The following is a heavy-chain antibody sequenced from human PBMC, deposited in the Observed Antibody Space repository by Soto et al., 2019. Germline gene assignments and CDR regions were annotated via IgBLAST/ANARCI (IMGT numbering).Heavy chain of an antibody. CDR1: AFTFNNYA. J-gene: IGHJ4*02. Sequence: CAASAFTFNNYAMSWVRQAPGKGLEWVSGIGGSGRTTYYADSVKGRFTISRDNSNNTLFLQMNSLRAEDTAVYYCAKSRYSDSSGDFYDYWGQGTLVTVSS. V-gene: IGHV3-23*01. CDR2: IGGSGRTT. CDR3: AKSRYSDSSGDFYDY. D-gene: IGHD3-22*01.